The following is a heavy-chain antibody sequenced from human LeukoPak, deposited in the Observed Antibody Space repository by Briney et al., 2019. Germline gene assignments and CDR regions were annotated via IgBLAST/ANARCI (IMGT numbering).Heavy chain of an antibody. V-gene: IGHV3-21*01. CDR3: ARVVRGDAYNYDY. CDR1: GFTFSSYT. D-gene: IGHD5-24*01. Sequence: GGSPRLSCAASGFTFSSYTMNWVRQAPGKGLEWVSSISTSGSSMYHADSVKGRFTTSRDNAKNSLYLQMNSLRAEDTAVYYCARVVRGDAYNYDYWGQGTLVTVSS. J-gene: IGHJ4*02. CDR2: ISTSGSSM.